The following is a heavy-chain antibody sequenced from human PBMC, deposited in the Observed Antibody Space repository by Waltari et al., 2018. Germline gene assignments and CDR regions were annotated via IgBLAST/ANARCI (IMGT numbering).Heavy chain of an antibody. V-gene: IGHV1-8*03. CDR3: ARVRAAACTSYYYYGMDV. CDR2: MNPNSGNT. J-gene: IGHJ6*02. Sequence: QVQLVQSGAEVKKPGASVTVSCQASGYTFPSYDINWVRQATGHGLEWMGWMNPNSGNTGYAQKFQGRVTITRNTSISTAYMELSSLRSEDTAVYYCARVRAAACTSYYYYGMDVWGQGTTVTVSS. CDR1: GYTFPSYD. D-gene: IGHD6-13*01.